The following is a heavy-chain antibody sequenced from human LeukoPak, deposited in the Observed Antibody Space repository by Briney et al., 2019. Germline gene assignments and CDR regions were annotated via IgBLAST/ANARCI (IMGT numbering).Heavy chain of an antibody. CDR1: GYSISSGYY. CDR2: IYHSGST. D-gene: IGHD3-16*01. V-gene: IGHV4-38-2*02. CDR3: ARSVDVDWFDP. Sequence: SETLSLTCTVSGYSISSGYYWGWIRHPPGKGLEWIGSIYHSGSTYYNPSLKSRVTISVDTSKNQFSLKLSSVTAADTAVYYCARSVDVDWFDPWGQGTLVAVSS. J-gene: IGHJ5*02.